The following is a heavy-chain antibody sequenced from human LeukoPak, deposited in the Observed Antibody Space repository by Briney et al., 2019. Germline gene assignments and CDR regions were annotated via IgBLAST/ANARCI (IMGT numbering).Heavy chain of an antibody. Sequence: GGPLRLSCAASGFTFSSYWMSWVRQAPGKGLEWVANIKQDGSEKYYVDSVKGRFTISRDNAKNSLYLQMNSLRAEDTAVYYCARGLGYSSGWMSLPYYYYGMDVWGKGTTVTVSS. CDR2: IKQDGSEK. CDR3: ARGLGYSSGWMSLPYYYYGMDV. CDR1: GFTFSSYW. V-gene: IGHV3-7*03. J-gene: IGHJ6*04. D-gene: IGHD6-19*01.